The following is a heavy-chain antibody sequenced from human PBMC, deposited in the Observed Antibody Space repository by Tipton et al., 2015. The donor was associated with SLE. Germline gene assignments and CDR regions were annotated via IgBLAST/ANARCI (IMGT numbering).Heavy chain of an antibody. D-gene: IGHD1-14*01. Sequence: TLSLTCSVTGDAIRSSGSYWGWIRQPPGKGLEWIASIFYSGNIFYNPSLKSRVTISIDTSKNQISLRLTSVTAADTAVYYCATPGAVEMTTGHGLDVWGRGTMVTVS. J-gene: IGHJ3*01. V-gene: IGHV4-39*07. CDR1: GDAIRSSGSY. CDR3: ATPGAVEMTTGHGLDV. CDR2: IFYSGNI.